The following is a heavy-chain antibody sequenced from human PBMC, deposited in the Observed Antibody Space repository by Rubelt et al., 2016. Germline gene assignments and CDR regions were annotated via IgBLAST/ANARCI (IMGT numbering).Heavy chain of an antibody. CDR3: ARGVAAAGSSYYYGMDV. CDR2: INHSGST. J-gene: IGHJ6*02. CDR1: GGPFSGYY. Sequence: QVQLQQWGAGLLKPSETLSLTGAVYGGPFSGYYWSWIRQPPGKGLEWIGEINHSGSTNYNPSLKSRVTISVDTSKNQSSLKLSSVTAADTAVYYCARGVAAAGSSYYYGMDVWGRGTTVTVSS. V-gene: IGHV4-34*01. D-gene: IGHD6-13*01.